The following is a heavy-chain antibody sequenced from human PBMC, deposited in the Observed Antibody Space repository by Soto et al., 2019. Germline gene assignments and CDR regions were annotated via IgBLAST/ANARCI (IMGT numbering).Heavy chain of an antibody. Sequence: SETLSLTCTVSGGSVSSNDYSWGWVRQSPGKGLEWIGAIYSHDDTHYNPSLLSRVTISVDTSKNEFSLRLHSVTAADTAVYYCVSLTGYCVSTTCRGYSGMDVWGQGTTVPVSS. J-gene: IGHJ6*02. CDR2: IYSHDDT. D-gene: IGHD2-2*03. CDR1: GGSVSSNDYS. CDR3: VSLTGYCVSTTCRGYSGMDV. V-gene: IGHV4-39*01.